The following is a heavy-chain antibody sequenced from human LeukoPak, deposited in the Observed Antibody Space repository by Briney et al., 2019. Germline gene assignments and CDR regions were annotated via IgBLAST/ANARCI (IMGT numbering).Heavy chain of an antibody. CDR1: GFTFSSYA. V-gene: IGHV3-23*01. CDR3: AKSAMIVVVITTALDY. Sequence: GGSLRLSCAASGFTFSSYAMSWVRQAPGKGLEWVSAISGSGGSTYHADSVKGRFTISRDNSKNTLYLQMNSLRAEDTAVYYCAKSAMIVVVITTALDYWGQGTLVTVSS. CDR2: ISGSGGST. D-gene: IGHD3-22*01. J-gene: IGHJ4*02.